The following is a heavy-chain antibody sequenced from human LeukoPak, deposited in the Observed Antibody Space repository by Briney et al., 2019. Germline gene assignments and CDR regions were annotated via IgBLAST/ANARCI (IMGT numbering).Heavy chain of an antibody. CDR2: VFHSGNT. J-gene: IGHJ5*02. Sequence: PSETLSLTCTVSGYSISSTYYWGWIRQPPGKGLEWVGSVFHSGNTYYNPSLKSRVTISVDTSKNQFSLKLSSVTAADTAVYYCARDHLANLASRLFDPWGQGTLVTVSS. V-gene: IGHV4-38-2*02. CDR3: ARDHLANLASRLFDP. CDR1: GYSISSTYY. D-gene: IGHD3-3*01.